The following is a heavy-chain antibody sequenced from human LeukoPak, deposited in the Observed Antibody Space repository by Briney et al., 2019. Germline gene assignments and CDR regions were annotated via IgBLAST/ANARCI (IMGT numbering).Heavy chain of an antibody. D-gene: IGHD2-2*01. CDR1: GFTFSNHG. CDR2: IWYDGSNK. J-gene: IGHJ1*01. CDR3: AKDTRSRCLQD. V-gene: IGHV3-33*06. Sequence: GGSLRLSCAASGFTFSNHGMHWVRQAPGKGLEWVAVIWYDGSNKYYADSVKGRFTISRDNSKNTLYLQMNSLRAEDTAIYYCAKDTRSRCLQDWGQGTLVTASS.